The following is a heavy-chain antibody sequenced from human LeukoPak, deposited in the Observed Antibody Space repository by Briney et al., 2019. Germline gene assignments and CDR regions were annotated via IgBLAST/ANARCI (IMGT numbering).Heavy chain of an antibody. CDR1: GYSISSGYY. CDR2: IYHSGST. Sequence: SETLSLTCAVSGYSISSGYYWGWIRQPPGKGLEWSGSIYHSGSTYYNPSLRSRVIISVDTSKNQFSLKLSSVTAADTAVYYCARLGGGCSSTSCYGWFDPWGQGTLVTVSS. CDR3: ARLGGGCSSTSCYGWFDP. V-gene: IGHV4-38-2*01. J-gene: IGHJ5*02. D-gene: IGHD2-2*01.